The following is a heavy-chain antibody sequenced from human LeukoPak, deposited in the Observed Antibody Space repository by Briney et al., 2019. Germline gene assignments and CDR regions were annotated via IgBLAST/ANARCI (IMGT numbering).Heavy chain of an antibody. CDR2: ISGSGGGT. CDR3: AKDWDVAASPFDY. J-gene: IGHJ4*02. V-gene: IGHV3-23*01. CDR1: EFTFSSYA. Sequence: GGSLRLSCAGSEFTFSSYAMSWVRQAPGKGLEWVSAISGSGGGTYYADSVKGRFTISRDNSKNTLYLRMNSLRAEDTAVYYCAKDWDVAASPFDYWGQGTLVTVSS. D-gene: IGHD2-15*01.